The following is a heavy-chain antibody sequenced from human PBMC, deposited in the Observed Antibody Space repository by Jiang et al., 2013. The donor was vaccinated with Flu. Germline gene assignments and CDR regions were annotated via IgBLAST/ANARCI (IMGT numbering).Heavy chain of an antibody. CDR3: ASPDCSSTSCHNYYYYYGMDV. CDR2: INPNSGGT. D-gene: IGHD2-2*01. Sequence: SGAEVKKPGASVKVSCKASGYTFTGYYMHWVRQAPGQGLEWMGWINPNSGGTNYAQKFQGRVTMTRDTSISTAYMELSRLRSDDTAVYYCASPDCSSTSCHNYYYYYGMDVWGQGTTVTVSS. CDR1: GYTFTGYY. V-gene: IGHV1-2*02. J-gene: IGHJ6*02.